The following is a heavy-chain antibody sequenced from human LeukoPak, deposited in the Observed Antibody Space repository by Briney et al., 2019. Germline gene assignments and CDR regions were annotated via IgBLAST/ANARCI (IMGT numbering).Heavy chain of an antibody. Sequence: GSLRLSCAASGFTFSSYAMSWVRQAPGKGLEWIGSIYYSGSTYYNPSLKSRVTISVDTSKNQFSLKLSSVTAADTAVYYCARDHGAAGSEYYYMDVWGKGTTVTVSS. D-gene: IGHD6-13*01. CDR2: IYYSGST. V-gene: IGHV4-39*07. J-gene: IGHJ6*03. CDR3: ARDHGAAGSEYYYMDV. CDR1: GFTFSSYA.